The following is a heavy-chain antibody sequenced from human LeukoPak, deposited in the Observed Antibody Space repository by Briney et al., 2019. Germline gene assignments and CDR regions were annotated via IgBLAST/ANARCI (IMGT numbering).Heavy chain of an antibody. Sequence: ASVKVSCKASGYTFTSYGISWVRQAPGQGLDWMGWISAYNGNTNYAQKLQGRVTMTTDTSTSTAYMELRSLRSDDTAVYYCARGPALFTMVRGVIDFDYWGQGTLVTVSS. V-gene: IGHV1-18*04. D-gene: IGHD3-10*01. CDR2: ISAYNGNT. CDR3: ARGPALFTMVRGVIDFDY. J-gene: IGHJ4*02. CDR1: GYTFTSYG.